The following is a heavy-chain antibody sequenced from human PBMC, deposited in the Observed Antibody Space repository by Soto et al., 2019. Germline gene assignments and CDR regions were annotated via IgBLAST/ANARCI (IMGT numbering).Heavy chain of an antibody. D-gene: IGHD3-10*01. J-gene: IGHJ4*02. V-gene: IGHV3-23*01. CDR2: ISASVVST. Sequence: GGSLRLSCAASGFTFSNYAMGWVRQAPGKGLEWVSAISASVVSTYYTDSVKGRFTISRDNSKNTLYLQMNSLRAEDTAVYYCPKGGQSYDYWGQGPLVTLYS. CDR1: GFTFSNYA. CDR3: PKGGQSYDY.